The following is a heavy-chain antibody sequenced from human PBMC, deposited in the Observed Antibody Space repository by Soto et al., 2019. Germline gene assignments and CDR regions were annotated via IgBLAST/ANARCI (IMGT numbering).Heavy chain of an antibody. CDR1: GFTFSRSA. D-gene: IGHD3-22*01. Sequence: GASVKVSCKGSGFTFSRSAVQWVLQVRGEGLEWIGWIVAASGKTDYSQIFQERVTITRDMSTSTAYMELSSLSSEDTAVYYCAATLDWGSYDFGGYPSWGQGTLVTVSS. J-gene: IGHJ4*02. CDR2: IVAASGKT. CDR3: AATLDWGSYDFGGYPS. V-gene: IGHV1-58*01.